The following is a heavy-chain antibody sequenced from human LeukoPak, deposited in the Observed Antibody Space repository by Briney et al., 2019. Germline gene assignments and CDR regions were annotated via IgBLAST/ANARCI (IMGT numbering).Heavy chain of an antibody. CDR2: ISNSRSTI. CDR3: TRGWFKELLPSKFDY. D-gene: IGHD3-10*01. CDR1: GFVFSTYI. V-gene: IGHV3-48*02. Sequence: GGSLRLSCAASGFVFSTYIMNWVRQAPGKGLEWISFISNSRSTIYYADSVKGRFTISRDNGKNSLYLEMNSLRDEDTAMYYCTRGWFKELLPSKFDYWGQGTLVTVSS. J-gene: IGHJ4*02.